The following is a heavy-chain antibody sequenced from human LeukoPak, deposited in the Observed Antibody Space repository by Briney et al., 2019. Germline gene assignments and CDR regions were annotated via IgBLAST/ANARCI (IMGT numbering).Heavy chain of an antibody. D-gene: IGHD3-22*01. J-gene: IGHJ6*03. CDR3: ARDHESSGYYYYYYYYMDV. Sequence: ASVKVSCKASGYTFTIYGISWVRQAPGQGLEWMGWISAYNGNTIYAQKLQDRVTMTTDTSTSTAYMELRSLRSDDTAVYYCARDHESSGYYYYYYYYMDVWGKGTTVTISS. CDR1: GYTFTIYG. V-gene: IGHV1-18*01. CDR2: ISAYNGNT.